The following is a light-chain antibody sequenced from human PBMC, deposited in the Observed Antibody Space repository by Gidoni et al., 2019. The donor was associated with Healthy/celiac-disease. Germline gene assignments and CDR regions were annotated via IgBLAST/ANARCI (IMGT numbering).Light chain of an antibody. Sequence: AIRMTQSPSSFSASTGDRVTITCRASQGISSYLAWYQQKPGKAPKLLIYAASTLQSGVPSRFSGSGSGTDFTLTISCLQSEDFATYYCQQYYSYPLYTFXXXTKLVIK. CDR1: QGISSY. CDR3: QQYYSYPLYT. V-gene: IGKV1-8*01. CDR2: AAS. J-gene: IGKJ2*01.